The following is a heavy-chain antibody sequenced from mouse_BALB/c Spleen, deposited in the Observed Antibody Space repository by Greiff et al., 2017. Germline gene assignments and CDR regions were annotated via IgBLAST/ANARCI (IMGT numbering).Heavy chain of an antibody. CDR2: IWAGGST. Sequence: VKLQESGPGLVAPSQSLSITCTVSGFSLTSYGVHWVRQPPGKGLEWLGVIWAGGSTNYNSALMSRLSISKDNSKSQVFLKMNSLQTDDTAMYYCARDPPPYYGYAMDYWGQGTSVTVSS. D-gene: IGHD1-1*01. V-gene: IGHV2-9*02. J-gene: IGHJ4*01. CDR3: ARDPPPYYGYAMDY. CDR1: GFSLTSYG.